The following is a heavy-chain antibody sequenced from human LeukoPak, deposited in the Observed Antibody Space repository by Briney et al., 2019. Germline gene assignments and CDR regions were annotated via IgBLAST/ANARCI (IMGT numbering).Heavy chain of an antibody. V-gene: IGHV1-2*02. CDR2: INPNSGGT. CDR1: GYSFTDYY. CDR3: ARADRLHGGPYLIGP. J-gene: IGHJ5*02. D-gene: IGHD2-21*01. Sequence: ASVKVSCKPSGYSFTDYYMHWVRQAPAQGLEWMGWINPNSGGTSSAQKFQGRVTMTRDTSITTVYMEMSWLTSDDTAIYYCARADRLHGGPYLIGPWGQGTLVTVSS.